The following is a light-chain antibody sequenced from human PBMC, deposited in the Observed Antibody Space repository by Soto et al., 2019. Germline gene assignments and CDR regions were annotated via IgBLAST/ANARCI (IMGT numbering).Light chain of an antibody. J-gene: IGLJ2*01. Sequence: QSALTQPPSVSGAPRQRVTISCSGGTSNIGNNVVNWYQQLPGKAPKLLIFYDDLLPSGVSDRFSGSRSGTSASLVISGLQSDDEADYYCSAWDDSLHGVVFGGGTKLTVL. V-gene: IGLV1-36*01. CDR3: SAWDDSLHGVV. CDR1: TSNIGNNV. CDR2: YDD.